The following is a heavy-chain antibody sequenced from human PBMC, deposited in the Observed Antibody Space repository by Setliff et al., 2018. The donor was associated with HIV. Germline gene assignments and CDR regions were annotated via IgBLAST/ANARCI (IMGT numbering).Heavy chain of an antibody. CDR3: ARDRGGSYTPLDF. J-gene: IGHJ4*02. D-gene: IGHD1-26*01. CDR2: ITNRSDT. V-gene: IGHV3-21*01. CDR1: GFTFRHYS. Sequence: GGSLRLSCAASGFTFRHYSMNWVRQAPGKGLEWLSSITNRSDTLYIDSVKGRFTISRDNSKNTLYLQMNSLRAEDTAVYYCARDRGGSYTPLDFWGQGTLVTVSS.